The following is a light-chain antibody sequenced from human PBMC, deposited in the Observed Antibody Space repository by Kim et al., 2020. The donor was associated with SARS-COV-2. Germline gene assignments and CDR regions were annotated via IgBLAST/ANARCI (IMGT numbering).Light chain of an antibody. V-gene: IGLV3-1*01. CDR3: QAWDSSTAV. CDR1: KLGDKY. J-gene: IGLJ3*02. Sequence: VSPGQPASITCSGDKLGDKYACWYHQKPGQSPVLVIYQDSKRPSGIPERFSGSNSGNTATLTISGTQAMDEADYYCQAWDSSTAVFGGGTQLTVL. CDR2: QDS.